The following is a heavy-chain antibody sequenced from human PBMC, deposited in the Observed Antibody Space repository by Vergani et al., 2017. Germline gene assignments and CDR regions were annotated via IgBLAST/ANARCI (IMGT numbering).Heavy chain of an antibody. CDR3: AGGRGIVKERGTRGSYWFDP. CDR1: GGSFSGYY. CDR2: INHSGST. Sequence: QVQLQQWGAGLLKPSETLSLTCAVYGGSFSGYYWSWIRQPPGKGLEWSGEINHSGSTNYNPSLKSRVTVSVDTSKNQFSLKLSSVTAADTAVYYCAGGRGIVKERGTRGSYWFDPWGQGTLVTVSS. D-gene: IGHD2/OR15-2a*01. J-gene: IGHJ5*02. V-gene: IGHV4-34*01.